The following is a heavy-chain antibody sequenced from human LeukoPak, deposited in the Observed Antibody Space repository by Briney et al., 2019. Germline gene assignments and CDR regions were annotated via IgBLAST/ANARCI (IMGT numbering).Heavy chain of an antibody. J-gene: IGHJ4*02. CDR2: IYTSGST. Sequence: SETLSLTCTVSAGSISSGSYYWSWIRQPAGKGLEWIGRIYTSGSTNYNPSLKSRVTISVDTSKNQFSLKLSSVTAADTAVYYCARSITGTLQWRFWGQGTLVTVSS. CDR1: AGSISSGSYY. D-gene: IGHD1-20*01. V-gene: IGHV4-61*02. CDR3: ARSITGTLQWRF.